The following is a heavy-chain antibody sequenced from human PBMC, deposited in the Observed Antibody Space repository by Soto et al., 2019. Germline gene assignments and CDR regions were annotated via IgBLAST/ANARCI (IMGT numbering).Heavy chain of an antibody. CDR2: IIPIFGTA. V-gene: IGHV1-69*01. Sequence: QVQLVQSGAEVKKPGSSVKVSCKASGGTFSSYAISWVRQAPGQGLEWMGGIIPIFGTANYAQKFQGRVTITADESTSTAYMGLSSLRSEDTAVYYCAGGYPGHGGMIVVVSYYFDYWGQGTLVTVSS. D-gene: IGHD3-22*01. J-gene: IGHJ4*02. CDR3: AGGYPGHGGMIVVVSYYFDY. CDR1: GGTFSSYA.